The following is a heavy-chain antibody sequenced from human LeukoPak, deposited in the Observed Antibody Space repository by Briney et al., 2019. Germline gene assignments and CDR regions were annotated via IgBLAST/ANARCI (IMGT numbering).Heavy chain of an antibody. J-gene: IGHJ4*02. V-gene: IGHV1-69*13. CDR2: IIPIFGTA. CDR3: ARDRDSSGYYDY. D-gene: IGHD3-22*01. Sequence: ASVKVSCKASGYIFTSYAISWVRQAPGQGLEWMGGIIPIFGTANYAQKFQGRVTITADESTSTAYMELSSLRSEDTAVYYCARDRDSSGYYDYWGQGTLVTVSS. CDR1: GYIFTSYA.